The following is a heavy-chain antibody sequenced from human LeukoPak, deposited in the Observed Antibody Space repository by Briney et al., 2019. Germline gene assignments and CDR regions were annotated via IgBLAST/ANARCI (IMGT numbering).Heavy chain of an antibody. CDR1: GGSISSGGYY. CDR2: IYYSGST. CDR3: ARERDSSGYYFDY. D-gene: IGHD3-22*01. Sequence: SETLSLTCTVSGGSISSGGYYWSWLRQHPGKGLEWIGYIYYSGSTYYNPSLKSRVTISVDTSKNQFSLKLSSVTAADTAVYYCARERDSSGYYFDYWGQGTLVTVSS. J-gene: IGHJ4*02. V-gene: IGHV4-31*03.